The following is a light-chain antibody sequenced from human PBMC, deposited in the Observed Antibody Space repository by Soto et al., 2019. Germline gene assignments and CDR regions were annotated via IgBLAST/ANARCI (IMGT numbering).Light chain of an antibody. J-gene: IGKJ3*01. CDR2: AAS. V-gene: IGKV1-39*01. CDR3: QQSHSAPFT. CDR1: QSISDY. Sequence: DIQMTQSPFSLSASLGDRVTITCRASQSISDYLNWYQQKPGKGPKLLIFAASSLQVGVPSRFXXXGSGTDFTLTISSLQPEDFATYFCQQSHSAPFTFGPGTTVDIK.